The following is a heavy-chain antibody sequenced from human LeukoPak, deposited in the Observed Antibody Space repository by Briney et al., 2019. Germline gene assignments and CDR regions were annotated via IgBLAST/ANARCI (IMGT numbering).Heavy chain of an antibody. CDR2: IYYSGST. CDR3: ASLRIGYCTSTSCLGWFDP. D-gene: IGHD2-2*01. Sequence: PSETLSLTCTVSGGSISSSSYYWGWIRQPPGKGLEWIGNIYYSGSTDYNPSLKSRVTISVDTSKNQFSLKLYSVTAADTAVYYCASLRIGYCTSTSCLGWFDPWGQGTLVTVSS. J-gene: IGHJ5*02. V-gene: IGHV4-39*01. CDR1: GGSISSSSYY.